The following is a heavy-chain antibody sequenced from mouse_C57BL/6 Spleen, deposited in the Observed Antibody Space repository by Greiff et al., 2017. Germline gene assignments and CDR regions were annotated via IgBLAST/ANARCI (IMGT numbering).Heavy chain of an antibody. Sequence: EVQGVESGGGLVKPGGSLKLSCAASGFTFSSYAMSWVRQTPEKRLEWVATISDGGSYTNYPDNVKGRFTISRDNAKNNLYLQMSHLKSEDTAMYYCARDADDGSSLDYWGQGTTLTVSS. D-gene: IGHD1-1*01. CDR2: ISDGGSYT. V-gene: IGHV5-4*01. J-gene: IGHJ2*01. CDR1: GFTFSSYA. CDR3: ARDADDGSSLDY.